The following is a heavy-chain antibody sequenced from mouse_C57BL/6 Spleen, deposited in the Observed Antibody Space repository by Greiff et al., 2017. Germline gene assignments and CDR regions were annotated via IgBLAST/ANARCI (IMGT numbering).Heavy chain of an antibody. CDR1: GYSITSGYY. CDR2: ISYDGSN. J-gene: IGHJ3*01. Sequence: ESGPGLVKPSQSLSLTCSVTGYSITSGYYWNWIRQFPGNKLEWMGYISYDGSNNYNPSLKNRISITRDTSKNQFFLKLNSVTTEDTATYYCARSAPVVPFAYWGQGTLVTVSA. V-gene: IGHV3-6*01. CDR3: ARSAPVVPFAY. D-gene: IGHD1-1*01.